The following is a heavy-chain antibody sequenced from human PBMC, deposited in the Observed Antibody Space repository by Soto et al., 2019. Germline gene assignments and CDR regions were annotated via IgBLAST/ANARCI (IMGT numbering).Heavy chain of an antibody. V-gene: IGHV4-39*01. CDR2: IYYSGNT. J-gene: IGHJ4*02. CDR1: GGSISSSSYY. D-gene: IGHD6-13*01. CDR3: ARAFKRYSSPPGPFEY. Sequence: PSETLSLTCTVSGGSISSSSYYWGWIRQPPGKGLEWIGSIYYSGNTYYNPPLKRRFTISVDTSKNQFSLQLSSVTAADTSVYYCARAFKRYSSPPGPFEYGGLGTLVTVSS.